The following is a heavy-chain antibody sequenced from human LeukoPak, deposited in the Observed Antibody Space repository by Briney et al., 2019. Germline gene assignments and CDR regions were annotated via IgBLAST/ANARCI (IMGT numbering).Heavy chain of an antibody. Sequence: GGSLRLSCAASGFTFSSYEMNWVRQAPGKGLEWVSYTSSSGSTIYYADSVKGRFTISRGNAKNSLYLQMNSLRAEDTAVYDCARDLCELGPPYYYYYGMDVWGQGTTVTVSS. D-gene: IGHD3-10*01. J-gene: IGHJ6*02. CDR3: ARDLCELGPPYYYYYGMDV. V-gene: IGHV3-48*03. CDR2: TSSSGSTI. CDR1: GFTFSSYE.